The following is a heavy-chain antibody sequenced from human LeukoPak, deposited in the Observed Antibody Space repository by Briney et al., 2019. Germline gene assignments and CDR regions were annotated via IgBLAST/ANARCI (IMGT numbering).Heavy chain of an antibody. J-gene: IGHJ4*02. CDR2: IYSGGST. V-gene: IGHV3-66*02. Sequence: AGGSLRLSCAASGFTVSSNYMSWVRPAAGKGLEWVTVIYSGGSTYYADSVKGRFTISRDNSKNTLYLQMNSLRAEDTAVYYCARMRWLDYWGQGTLVTVSS. CDR3: ARMRWLDY. D-gene: IGHD5-24*01. CDR1: GFTVSSNY.